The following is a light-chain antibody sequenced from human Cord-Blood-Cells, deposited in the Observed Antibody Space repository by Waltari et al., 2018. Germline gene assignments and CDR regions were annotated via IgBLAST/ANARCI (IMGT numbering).Light chain of an antibody. V-gene: IGLV2-14*01. CDR2: DVS. J-gene: IGLJ2*01. Sequence: QSALTQPASVSRSPGQSITISCTGTSSDVGGYNYVSWYQQHPGKAPKLMIYDVSNRPSGVSNRFSGSKSGNTASLTISGLQAEDDADYYCSSYTSSSTLFGGGTKLTVL. CDR1: SSDVGGYNY. CDR3: SSYTSSSTL.